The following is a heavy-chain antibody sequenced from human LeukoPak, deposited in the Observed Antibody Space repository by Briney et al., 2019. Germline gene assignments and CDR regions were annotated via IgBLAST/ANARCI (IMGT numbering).Heavy chain of an antibody. D-gene: IGHD6-13*01. CDR3: AREGSSIAAAGTFDY. V-gene: IGHV4-34*01. J-gene: IGHJ4*02. CDR2: INHSAST. CDR1: GGSFSGYY. Sequence: SETLSLTRAGYGGSFSGYYWSWIRQPPGKGLGWIVEINHSASTNYNPSLKSRVTISVDTSKNQFSLKLSSVTAADTAVYYCAREGSSIAAAGTFDYWGQGTLVTVSS.